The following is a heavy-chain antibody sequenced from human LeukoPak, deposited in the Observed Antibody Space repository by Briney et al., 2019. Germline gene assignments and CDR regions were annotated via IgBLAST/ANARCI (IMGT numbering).Heavy chain of an antibody. J-gene: IGHJ4*02. CDR3: ARDQEGFDY. CDR2: ISAGNGNT. CDR1: GYTFTSYA. V-gene: IGHV1-3*01. Sequence: ASVKVSCKASGYTFTSYAIHWVRQAPGQRLEWMGWISAGNGNTKYPQNFQGRVTVTRDTSTTTVHMELRGLRSEDTAVYYCARDQEGFDYWGQGTVVTVSS.